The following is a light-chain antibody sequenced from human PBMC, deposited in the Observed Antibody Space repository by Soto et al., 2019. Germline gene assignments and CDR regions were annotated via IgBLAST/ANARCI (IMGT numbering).Light chain of an antibody. CDR2: VAS. CDR1: QSIGVF. Sequence: DIQMTQSPPSLSASVGDRVTITCRASQSIGVFLNWYQVRPGRAPKLLIHVASSLQTGAPSRFSGSGSGTVFTLTISSLQPEDFATYYCHQTYANPWTFGQGTKVEIK. V-gene: IGKV1-39*01. J-gene: IGKJ1*01. CDR3: HQTYANPWT.